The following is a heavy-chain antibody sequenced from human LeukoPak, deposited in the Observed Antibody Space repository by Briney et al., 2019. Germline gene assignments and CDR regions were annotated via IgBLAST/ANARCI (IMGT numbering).Heavy chain of an antibody. J-gene: IGHJ4*02. CDR1: GLTFSNDV. Sequence: PGGSLRLSCAASGLTFSNDVMHWVGQAPGKGLESVSAITSNGGRTFYADFVQGRFTISRDNSKNTLYLQMGSLRLEDMAVYYCAREPATGTADFWGQGTLVTVSS. D-gene: IGHD1/OR15-1a*01. CDR3: AREPATGTADF. V-gene: IGHV3-64*02. CDR2: ITSNGGRT.